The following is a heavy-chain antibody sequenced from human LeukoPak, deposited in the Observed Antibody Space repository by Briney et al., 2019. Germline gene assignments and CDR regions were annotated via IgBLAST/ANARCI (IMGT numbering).Heavy chain of an antibody. D-gene: IGHD3-10*01. J-gene: IGHJ4*02. CDR1: GYTLTELS. V-gene: IGHV1-24*01. CDR3: AGIKNYGSGSFDY. CDR2: FDPEDGET. Sequence: ASVKVSCKVSGYTLTELSMHWVRQAPGKGLEWMGGFDPEDGETIHAQKFQGRVTMTEDTSTDTAYMELSSLRSEDTAVYYCAGIKNYGSGSFDYWGQGTLVTVSS.